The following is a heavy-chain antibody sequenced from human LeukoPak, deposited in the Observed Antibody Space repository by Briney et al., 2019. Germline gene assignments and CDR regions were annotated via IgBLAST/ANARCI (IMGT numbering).Heavy chain of an antibody. D-gene: IGHD3-10*01. CDR1: GYTFSGTGWY. CDR3: SRDGPAQMVDLDY. CDR2: IHPNNGDT. J-gene: IGHJ4*02. V-gene: IGHV1-2*02. Sequence: SVKVSCKASGYTFSGTGWYLYWLRQAPGQGLECMGWIHPNNGDTAYAQKFEGRVAMTRDTSISTAYMELRRLRPDDTAVYFCSRDGPAQMVDLDYWGQGTLVTVSS.